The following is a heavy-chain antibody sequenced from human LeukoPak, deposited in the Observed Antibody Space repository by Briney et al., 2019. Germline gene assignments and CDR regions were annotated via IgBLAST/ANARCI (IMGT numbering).Heavy chain of an antibody. D-gene: IGHD3-22*01. CDR2: INPNSGGT. V-gene: IGHV1-2*02. CDR3: ARRPYYYDSSGYSYDY. Sequence: ASVKVSCKASGYTFTGYYMQWVRQAPGQGLEWMGWINPNSGGTNYAQKFQGRVTMTRDTSISTAYMELSRLRSDDTAVYYCARRPYYYDSSGYSYDYWGQGTLVTVSS. CDR1: GYTFTGYY. J-gene: IGHJ4*02.